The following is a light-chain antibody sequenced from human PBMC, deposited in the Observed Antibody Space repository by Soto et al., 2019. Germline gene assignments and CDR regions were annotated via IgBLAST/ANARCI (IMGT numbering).Light chain of an antibody. CDR3: QQYINRWT. Sequence: DIPMTQSPSTLSASVGDRVTITCRASQSISIWLAWYQQKPGKAPNLLIYKASSLESGVPSRFSGRGSGTEFTLTISSLQTDDFATYYCQQYINRWTFGQGTKVEIK. CDR1: QSISIW. J-gene: IGKJ1*01. CDR2: KAS. V-gene: IGKV1-5*03.